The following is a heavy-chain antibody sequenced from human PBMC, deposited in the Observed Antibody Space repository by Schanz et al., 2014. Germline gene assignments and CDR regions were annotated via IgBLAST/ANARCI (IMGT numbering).Heavy chain of an antibody. CDR1: GGTFSSYT. CDR3: ARLDSSSWYPRY. V-gene: IGHV1-69*02. Sequence: QVQLVQSEAEVKKPGSSVKVSCKASGGTFSSYTISWVRQAPGQGLEWMGRIIPILGIANYAQKFQGRVTITADRSTSTAYMELSSLRSEDTAVYYCARLDSSSWYPRYWGQGTLXTVSS. CDR2: IIPILGIA. D-gene: IGHD6-13*01. J-gene: IGHJ4*02.